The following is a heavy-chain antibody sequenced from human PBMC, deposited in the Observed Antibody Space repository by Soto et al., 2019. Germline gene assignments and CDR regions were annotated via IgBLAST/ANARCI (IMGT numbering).Heavy chain of an antibody. V-gene: IGHV4-4*02. CDR1: GGSINSNNW. CDR3: AREKKVVMATQAFDI. D-gene: IGHD2-21*01. J-gene: IGHJ3*02. CDR2: IYHSGST. Sequence: ASETLSLTCTVSGGSINSNNWWNWVRQAPGKGLEWIGEIYHSGSTNHNPSLKGRVTMSVDTSKNQFSLNLNSVTAADTAMYYCAREKKVVMATQAFDIWGQGTMVTVSS.